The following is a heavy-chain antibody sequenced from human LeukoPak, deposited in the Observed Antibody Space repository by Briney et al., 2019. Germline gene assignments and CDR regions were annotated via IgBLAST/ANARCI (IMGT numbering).Heavy chain of an antibody. CDR3: ARDQGYSGYGLFDY. CDR1: GFTFSSYA. D-gene: IGHD5-12*01. CDR2: ISYDGSNK. J-gene: IGHJ4*02. Sequence: GGSLRLSCAASGFTFSSYAMHWVRQAPGRGLEWVAVISYDGSNKYYADSVKGRFTISRDNSKNTLYLQMNSLRAEDTAVYYCARDQGYSGYGLFDYWGQGTLVTVSS. V-gene: IGHV3-30*04.